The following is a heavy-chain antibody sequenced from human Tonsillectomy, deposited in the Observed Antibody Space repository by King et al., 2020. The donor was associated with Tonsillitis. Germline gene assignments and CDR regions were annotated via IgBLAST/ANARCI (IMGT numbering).Heavy chain of an antibody. J-gene: IGHJ5*02. CDR1: GFTFSSYA. CDR3: AKLKDDYGDYQRVLSS. V-gene: IGHV3-23*01. CDR2: ISGSGDGT. Sequence: VQLQESGGGLVQPGGSLRLSCAASGFTFSSYAMSWVRQAPGKGLEWVSIISGSGDGTYYADSVKGRFTISRDNSKNTLYLQMNSLRAEDTAVYYCAKLKDDYGDYQRVLSSWGQGTLVTVSS. D-gene: IGHD4-17*01.